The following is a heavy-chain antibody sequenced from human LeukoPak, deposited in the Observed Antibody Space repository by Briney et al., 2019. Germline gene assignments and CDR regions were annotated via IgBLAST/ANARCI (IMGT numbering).Heavy chain of an antibody. Sequence: SETLSLTCAVSGGSISTISDYWDWIRQPPGKGLEWIGSIYYSGSTYYNPSLKSRVTISVDTSKNQFSLKLSSVTAADTAVYYCASFIVGATIDYWGQGTLVTVSS. J-gene: IGHJ4*02. CDR1: GGSISTISDY. CDR2: IYYSGST. V-gene: IGHV4-39*01. CDR3: ASFIVGATIDY. D-gene: IGHD1-26*01.